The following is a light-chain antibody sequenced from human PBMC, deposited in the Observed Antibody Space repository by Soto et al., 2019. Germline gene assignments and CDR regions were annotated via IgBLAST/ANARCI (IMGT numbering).Light chain of an antibody. CDR2: GAS. CDR1: QSVPGHY. Sequence: EIVLTQSPDTLSLSPGERATLSCMASQSVPGHYLAWHQQKPDQAHRLLIYGASSRAIGIPARFIGSGSATDFALTISRLEPEDCAVYYCQQYTSPPWTLGQGTKVETK. V-gene: IGKV3-20*01. J-gene: IGKJ1*01. CDR3: QQYTSPPWT.